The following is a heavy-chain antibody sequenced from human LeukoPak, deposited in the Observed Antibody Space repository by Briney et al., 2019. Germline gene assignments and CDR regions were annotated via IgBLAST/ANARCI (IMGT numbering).Heavy chain of an antibody. D-gene: IGHD2-2*02. CDR3: ARDRYCSSTSCYMLASGYFDY. V-gene: IGHV1-18*01. CDR2: ISAYNGKT. CDR1: GYTFTSYG. Sequence: GSVKVSCKASGYTFTSYGISWVRQAPGQGVEGMGWISAYNGKTNYAQKLQCRVTMTTDTSTSTAYMELRSLRSDDTAVYYCARDRYCSSTSCYMLASGYFDYWGQGTLVTVSS. J-gene: IGHJ4*02.